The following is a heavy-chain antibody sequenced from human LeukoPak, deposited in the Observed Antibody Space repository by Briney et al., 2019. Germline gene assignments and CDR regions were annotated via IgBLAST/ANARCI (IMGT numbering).Heavy chain of an antibody. Sequence: GGSLRLSCAASGFTFSSYSMKWVRPAPGKGLEWVSSISSSSSYIYYADSVKGRFTISRDNAKNSLYLQMNSLRAEDTAVYYCARDLRGRFDPWGQGTLVTVSS. CDR1: GFTFSSYS. J-gene: IGHJ5*02. CDR2: ISSSSSYI. D-gene: IGHD3-10*01. V-gene: IGHV3-21*01. CDR3: ARDLRGRFDP.